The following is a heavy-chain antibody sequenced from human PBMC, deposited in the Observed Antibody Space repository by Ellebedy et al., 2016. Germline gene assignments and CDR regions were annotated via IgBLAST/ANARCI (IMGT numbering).Heavy chain of an antibody. D-gene: IGHD5-12*01. CDR3: LSLQEGSGSRRKALDY. CDR1: GGSFSSSPYY. V-gene: IGHV4-39*01. CDR2: FIYSGST. J-gene: IGHJ4*02. Sequence: SETLSLTCTVSGGSFSSSPYYWGWIRQPPGKGLEWIGSFIYSGSTYYNTSLMSRVTISVDTSKNQFSLNLNSVTAADTAVYYCLSLQEGSGSRRKALDYWGQGTLVTVSS.